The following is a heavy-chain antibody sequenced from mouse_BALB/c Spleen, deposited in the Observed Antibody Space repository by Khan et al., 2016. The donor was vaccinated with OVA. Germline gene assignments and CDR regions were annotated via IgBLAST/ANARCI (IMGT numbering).Heavy chain of an antibody. J-gene: IGHJ2*01. D-gene: IGHD1-1*01. Sequence: EVQLQESGPELVRPGASVKISCKASGYSFTCYFMNWVMQSPGKSLEWIGRINPHIGETFYNQRFKDKATLTVDESSSTAHMELRSLASEDSAVYYCTRIYRSDFDYWGQGTTLTVSS. CDR3: TRIYRSDFDY. V-gene: IGHV1-20*02. CDR1: GYSFTCYF. CDR2: INPHIGET.